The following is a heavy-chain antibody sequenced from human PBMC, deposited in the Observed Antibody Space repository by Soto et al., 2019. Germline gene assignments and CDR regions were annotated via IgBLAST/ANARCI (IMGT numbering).Heavy chain of an antibody. CDR2: IVGSGDDI. CDR3: AKDAVYNDGLWLMDH. Sequence: EVQLLESGGGLVQPGGSLRLSCAASGFTLSTYAMTWVRQAPGKGLECVSGIVGSGDDIHYADSVKGRFTISKDISRNTLYLQMNSLRADDTAVSYCAKDAVYNDGLWLMDHWGQGTLVTVSS. J-gene: IGHJ4*02. D-gene: IGHD2-21*01. CDR1: GFTLSTYA. V-gene: IGHV3-23*01.